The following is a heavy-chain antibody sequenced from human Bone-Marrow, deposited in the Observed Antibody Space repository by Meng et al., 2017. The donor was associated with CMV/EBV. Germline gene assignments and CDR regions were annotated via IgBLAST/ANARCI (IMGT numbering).Heavy chain of an antibody. J-gene: IGHJ3*02. CDR2: INWNGGSK. D-gene: IGHD1-26*01. CDR1: GFIFDDYG. V-gene: IGHV3-20*04. CDR3: ARVRYYGAFDI. Sequence: GESLKISCAASGFIFDDYGMSWVRQAPGKGPEWVSGINWNGGSKGYADSVKGRYTITRDNAKNSLYLQMNSLGAEDTALYYCARVRYYGAFDIWGQGTMVTVSS.